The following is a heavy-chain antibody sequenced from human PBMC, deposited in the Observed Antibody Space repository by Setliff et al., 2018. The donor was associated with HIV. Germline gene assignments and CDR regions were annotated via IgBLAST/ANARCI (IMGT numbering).Heavy chain of an antibody. CDR3: AHRQTAGTHGRFRYFFDY. J-gene: IGHJ4*02. CDR2: IYWDDDK. Sequence: GSGPTLVNPTQTLTLTCTFSGFSLSTSGVGVGWIRQPPGKALDWLAIIYWDDDKRYSPSLKNRLTLTKDTSKNQVVLRMTNMDPVDTATYYCAHRQTAGTHGRFRYFFDYWGQGSLVTVSS. CDR1: GFSLSTSGVG. V-gene: IGHV2-5*02. D-gene: IGHD6-13*01.